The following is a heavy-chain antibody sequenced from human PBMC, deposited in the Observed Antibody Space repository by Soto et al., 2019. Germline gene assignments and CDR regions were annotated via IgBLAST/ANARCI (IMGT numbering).Heavy chain of an antibody. D-gene: IGHD1-1*01. CDR3: ARRAETNGWNGFGADKYYFDF. J-gene: IGHJ4*02. Sequence: ASVKFSFKSSGYTFTSYDIYWVRQATGQGLEWMGWMNPNTGNSGYAQKFQGRVTMTSDTSISTAHMELSSLRSEDTAVYYCARRAETNGWNGFGADKYYFDFWGQGTLVTVSS. V-gene: IGHV1-8*01. CDR1: GYTFTSYD. CDR2: MNPNTGNS.